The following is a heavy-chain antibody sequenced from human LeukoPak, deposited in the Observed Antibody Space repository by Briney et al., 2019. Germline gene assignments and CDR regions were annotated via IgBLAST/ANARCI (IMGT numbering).Heavy chain of an antibody. CDR3: AKDRGQYYYGSGDY. CDR2: ISYDGSNK. CDR1: GFTFSSYA. Sequence: PGGSLRLPCAASGFTFSSYAMHWVRQAPGKGLEWVAVISYDGSNKYYADSVKGRFTISRDNSKNTLYLQMNSLRAEDTAVYYCAKDRGQYYYGSGDYWGQGTLVTVSS. J-gene: IGHJ4*02. D-gene: IGHD3-10*01. V-gene: IGHV3-30*04.